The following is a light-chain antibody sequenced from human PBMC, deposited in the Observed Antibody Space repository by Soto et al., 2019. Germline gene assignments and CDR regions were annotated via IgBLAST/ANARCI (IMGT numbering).Light chain of an antibody. CDR3: QQSYSTPVD. CDR1: QSISSY. CDR2: AAS. J-gene: IGKJ2*01. V-gene: IGKV1-39*01. Sequence: DIQMTQSPSSLSASVGDRVTITCRASQSISSYLHWYQHKPGKAPRLLIYAASSLQSGVPSRFSGSGSGTDFTLTISSLQPEDSAAYYCQQSYSTPVDFGQGTKLEIK.